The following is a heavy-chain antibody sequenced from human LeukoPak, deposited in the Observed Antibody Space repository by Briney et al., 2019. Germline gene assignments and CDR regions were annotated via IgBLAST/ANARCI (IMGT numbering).Heavy chain of an antibody. CDR2: ISGSGGST. CDR3: AKVLAGPYYFDY. Sequence: GGSLRLSCAASGFTFSSYAMSWVRQAPGKGLEWVSTISGSGGSTYYADSVKGRFTISRDYSKNTLYLQVNSLRAEDTAVYYCAKVLAGPYYFDYWGQGTLVTVSS. J-gene: IGHJ4*02. V-gene: IGHV3-23*01. D-gene: IGHD6-19*01. CDR1: GFTFSSYA.